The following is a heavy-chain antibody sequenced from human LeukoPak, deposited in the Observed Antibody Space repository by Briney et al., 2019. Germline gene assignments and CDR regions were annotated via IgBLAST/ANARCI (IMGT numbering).Heavy chain of an antibody. CDR1: GYTFTSYD. D-gene: IGHD6-19*01. J-gene: IGHJ4*02. CDR2: MNPNSGNT. V-gene: IGHV1-8*01. Sequence: PWASVKVSCKASGYTFTSYDINWVRQATGQGLEWMGWMNPNSGNTGYAQKFQGRVTMTRNTSISTAYMELSSLRSEDTAVYYCARGRRGYSSGWYGFSSSAYFDYWGQGTLVTVSS. CDR3: ARGRRGYSSGWYGFSSSAYFDY.